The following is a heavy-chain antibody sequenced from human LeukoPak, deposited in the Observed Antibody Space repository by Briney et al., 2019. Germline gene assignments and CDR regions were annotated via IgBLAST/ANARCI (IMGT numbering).Heavy chain of an antibody. Sequence: PSETLSLTCAVYGGSFSGYYWSWIRQHPGKGLEWIGEINHSESTNYNPSLKSRVTISVDTSKNQFSLKLSSVTAADTAVYYCARTSDPGGYYYYYYMDVWGKGTTVTVSS. D-gene: IGHD3-16*01. CDR2: INHSEST. V-gene: IGHV4-34*01. CDR3: ARTSDPGGYYYYYYMDV. CDR1: GGSFSGYY. J-gene: IGHJ6*03.